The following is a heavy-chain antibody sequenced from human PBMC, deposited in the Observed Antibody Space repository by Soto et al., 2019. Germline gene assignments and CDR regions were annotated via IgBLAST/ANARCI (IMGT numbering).Heavy chain of an antibody. V-gene: IGHV4-30-2*01. D-gene: IGHD2-21*01. J-gene: IGHJ4*02. CDR3: ARGNVVAIDY. Sequence: QLQLQKSGSGLVKPSQTLSLTCAVSGGSISSGGYSWSWIRQPPGKGLEWIGYIYHSGSTYYNPSLKSRVTISVDRSKNQFFLKLSSVTAADTAVYYCARGNVVAIDYWGQGTLVTVSS. CDR2: IYHSGST. CDR1: GGSISSGGYS.